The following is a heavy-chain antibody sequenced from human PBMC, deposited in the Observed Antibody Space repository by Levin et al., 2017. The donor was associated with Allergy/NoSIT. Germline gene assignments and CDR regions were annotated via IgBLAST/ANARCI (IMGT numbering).Heavy chain of an antibody. V-gene: IGHV3-72*01. Sequence: GGSLRLSCAASGFILSDYYMDWVRQAPGEGLEWIARSRNKARSYTTEYAASVKGRFSVSRDDSTNSLYLQLSSLKTDDTAVYYCTRAAARDYISDYRGQGTLVTVSS. J-gene: IGHJ4*02. CDR1: GFILSDYY. CDR2: SRNKARSYTT. D-gene: IGHD4-17*01. CDR3: TRAAARDYISDY.